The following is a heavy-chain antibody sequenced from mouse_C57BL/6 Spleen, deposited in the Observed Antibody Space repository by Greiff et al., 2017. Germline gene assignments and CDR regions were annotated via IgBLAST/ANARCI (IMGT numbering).Heavy chain of an antibody. D-gene: IGHD1-1*01. V-gene: IGHV2-2*01. Sequence: VQVVESGPGLVQPSQSLSITCTVSGFSLTSYGVHWVRQSPGKGLEWLGVIWSGGSTDYNAAFISRLSISKDNSKSQVFFKMNSLQADDTAIYYCARNPDYYGSSSYAMDYWGQGTSVTVSS. CDR3: ARNPDYYGSSSYAMDY. CDR2: IWSGGST. J-gene: IGHJ4*01. CDR1: GFSLTSYG.